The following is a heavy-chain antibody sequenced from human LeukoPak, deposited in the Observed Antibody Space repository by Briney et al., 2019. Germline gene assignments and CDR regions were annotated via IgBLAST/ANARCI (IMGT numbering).Heavy chain of an antibody. J-gene: IGHJ5*02. V-gene: IGHV1-2*02. D-gene: IGHD1-1*01. CDR2: INPNSGGT. Sequence: AASVKVSCKASGYTFTGYYMHWVRQAPGQGLEWMGWINPNSGGTNYAQKFQGRVTMTRDTSISTAYMELSRLRSDDTAVYYCARVFSDDMIWFDPWGQGTLVTVSS. CDR3: ARVFSDDMIWFDP. CDR1: GYTFTGYY.